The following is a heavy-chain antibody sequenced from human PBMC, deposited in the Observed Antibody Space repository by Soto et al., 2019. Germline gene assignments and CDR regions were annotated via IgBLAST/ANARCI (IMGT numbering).Heavy chain of an antibody. CDR2: INSDGSST. CDR1: GFTFSSYW. Sequence: GVSLRLSCAAPGFTFSSYWMHWVRQAPGKGLVWVSRINSDGSSTSYADSVKGPFTISRDNAKNTLYLQINSLRAEDTAVYYCAREMYSSGWPDYWGQGT. CDR3: AREMYSSGWPDY. J-gene: IGHJ4*02. D-gene: IGHD6-19*01. V-gene: IGHV3-74*01.